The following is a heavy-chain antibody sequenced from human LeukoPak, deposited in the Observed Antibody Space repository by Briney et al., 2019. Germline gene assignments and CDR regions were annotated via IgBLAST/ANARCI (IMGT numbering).Heavy chain of an antibody. D-gene: IGHD6-19*01. J-gene: IGHJ4*01. CDR2: ISGSAGST. CDR3: AKGIYSSGWSYFDY. CDR1: GFSFSRHA. Sequence: GSLRLSCAASGFSFSRHAMSWVRQAPGKGLEWVSSISGSAGSTYYADSVKGRFTISRDNSKNTLSLQMNSLRAEDTAVYYCAKGIYSSGWSYFDYWGHGTLVTVSS. V-gene: IGHV3-23*01.